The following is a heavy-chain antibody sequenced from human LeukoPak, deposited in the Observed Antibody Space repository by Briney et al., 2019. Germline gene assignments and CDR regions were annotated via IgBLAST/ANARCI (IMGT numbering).Heavy chain of an antibody. D-gene: IGHD2-15*01. Sequence: GGSLRLSCAASGFTFSSYAMSWVRQAPGKGLEWVSAISGSGGSTYYADSVKGRFTISRDNSKNTLYLQMNSLRAEDTAVYYCAKGTGGSCYGCPDYWGQGTLGTVSS. CDR1: GFTFSSYA. CDR3: AKGTGGSCYGCPDY. V-gene: IGHV3-23*01. CDR2: ISGSGGST. J-gene: IGHJ4*02.